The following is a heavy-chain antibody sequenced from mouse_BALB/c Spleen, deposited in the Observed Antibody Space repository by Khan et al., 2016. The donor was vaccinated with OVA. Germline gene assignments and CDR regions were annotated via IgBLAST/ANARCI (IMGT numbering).Heavy chain of an antibody. CDR1: GYSITSDYA. D-gene: IGHD4-1*01. J-gene: IGHJ4*01. V-gene: IGHV3-2*02. Sequence: EVQLQESGPGLVKPSQSLSLTCTVTGYSITSDYAWNWIRQFPGNKLEWMGYMSNSGNTNYNPSLKSRISITRDTSNNQFFLQLNSVTTEDTATXYCASELGRYYAMDYWGQGTSVTVSS. CDR2: MSNSGNT. CDR3: ASELGRYYAMDY.